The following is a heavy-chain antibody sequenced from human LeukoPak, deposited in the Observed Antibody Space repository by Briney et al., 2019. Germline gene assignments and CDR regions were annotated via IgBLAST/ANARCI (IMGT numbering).Heavy chain of an antibody. CDR3: AKDHYWSIDY. CDR2: IKGDGIST. Sequence: GGSLRLSCAASGFTLNTYAMSWARHAPGQGLVWVSRIKGDGISTNYADSVKGRFTISRDIAKNTLYLQMNSLRAEDTGVYYCAKDHYWSIDYWGRGTLVTVSS. J-gene: IGHJ4*02. CDR1: GFTLNTYA. D-gene: IGHD3-3*01. V-gene: IGHV3-74*01.